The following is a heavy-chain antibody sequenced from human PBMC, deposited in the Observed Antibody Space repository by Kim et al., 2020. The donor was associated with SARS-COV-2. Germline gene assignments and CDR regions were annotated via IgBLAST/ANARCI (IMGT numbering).Heavy chain of an antibody. J-gene: IGHJ6*02. D-gene: IGHD5-18*01. V-gene: IGHV1-69*04. CDR2: IIPILGIA. CDR3: ARSSSRGYRSGYGMDV. Sequence: SVKVSCKASGGTFSSYAISWVRQAPGQGLEWMGRIIPILGIANYAQQFQGRVTITADKSTSTAYMELSSLRSEDTAVYYCARSSSRGYRSGYGMDVWGQ. CDR1: GGTFSSYA.